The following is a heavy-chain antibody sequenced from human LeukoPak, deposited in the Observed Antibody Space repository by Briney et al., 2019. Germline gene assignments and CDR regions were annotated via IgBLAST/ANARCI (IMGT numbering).Heavy chain of an antibody. Sequence: SETLSLTCTVSGGSISSGSYYWSWIRQPAGKGLEWIGRIYTSGSTNYNPSLKSRVTISVDTSKNQFSLRLSSVAAADTAVYYCARGRQRYCSSTSCYTDNWFDPWGQGTLVTVSS. CDR1: GGSISSGSYY. D-gene: IGHD2-2*02. J-gene: IGHJ5*02. CDR2: IYTSGST. V-gene: IGHV4-61*02. CDR3: ARGRQRYCSSTSCYTDNWFDP.